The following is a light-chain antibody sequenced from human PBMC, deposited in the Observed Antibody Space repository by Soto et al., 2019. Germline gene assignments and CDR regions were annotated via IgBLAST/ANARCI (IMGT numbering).Light chain of an antibody. Sequence: QSALTQPPSVSGAPGQRVTISCTGSSSNFGAGYDVHWYQQLPGTAPKLLIYGNSNRPSGVPDRFSGSKSGTSASLAITGLQTEDDAHYYCQSYDNSLTAWVFGGGTKLTVL. V-gene: IGLV1-40*01. CDR3: QSYDNSLTAWV. CDR2: GNS. CDR1: SSNFGAGYD. J-gene: IGLJ3*02.